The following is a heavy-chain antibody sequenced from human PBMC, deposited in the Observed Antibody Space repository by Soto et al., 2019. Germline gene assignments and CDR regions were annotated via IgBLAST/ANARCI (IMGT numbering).Heavy chain of an antibody. CDR1: RFTFSSYG. J-gene: IGHJ6*02. Sequence: QVQLVESGGGVVQPGRSLRLSCAASRFTFSSYGMHWVRQAPGKGLEWVALISYDGSNKYYADSVKGRFTISRDNSKNPLSLQVSSLRPEDTAVYYCAKDRDSSGWFSGYYYGVDVWGQGTTVTVSS. CDR3: AKDRDSSGWFSGYYYGVDV. V-gene: IGHV3-30*18. D-gene: IGHD6-19*01. CDR2: ISYDGSNK.